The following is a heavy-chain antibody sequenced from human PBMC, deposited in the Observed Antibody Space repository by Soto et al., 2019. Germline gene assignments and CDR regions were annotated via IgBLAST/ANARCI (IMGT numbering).Heavy chain of an antibody. CDR1: GFTFSNAW. Sequence: GGSLRLSCAASGFTFSNAWMSWVRQAPGKGLEWVGRIKSKTDGGTTDYAAPVKGRFTISRDDSKNTLYLQMNSLKTEDTAVYYCTTELKTYCSGGSCYPFDYWGQGTLVTVSS. V-gene: IGHV3-15*01. CDR2: IKSKTDGGTT. J-gene: IGHJ4*02. D-gene: IGHD2-15*01. CDR3: TTELKTYCSGGSCYPFDY.